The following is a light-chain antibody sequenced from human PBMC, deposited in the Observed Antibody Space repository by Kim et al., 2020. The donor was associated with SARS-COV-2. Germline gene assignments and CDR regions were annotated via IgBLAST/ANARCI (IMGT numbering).Light chain of an antibody. CDR2: DAS. V-gene: IGKV1-5*01. J-gene: IGKJ1*01. CDR3: QQYNNYSGT. CDR1: QSISSW. Sequence: ASVGDRVTITCRASQSISSWLAWYQQKPEKAPKLLIYDASSLESGVPSRFSGSGSGTEFTLTISSLQPDDFATYYCQQYNNYSGTFGQGTKVEIK.